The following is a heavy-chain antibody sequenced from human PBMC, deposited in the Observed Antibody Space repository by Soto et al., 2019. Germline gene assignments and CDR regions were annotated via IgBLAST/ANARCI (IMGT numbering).Heavy chain of an antibody. CDR3: AKGRNIVVVPVAPFDY. CDR2: ISGSGGST. CDR1: GFTFSSYA. J-gene: IGHJ4*02. Sequence: EVHLLESGGGLVQPGGSLRLSCEASGFTFSSYAMSWVRQAPGKGLEWVSAISGSGGSTYYADSVKGRFTISRDNSKNTLYLQMNSLRAEDTAVYYCAKGRNIVVVPVAPFDYWGQGTLVTVSS. D-gene: IGHD2-2*01. V-gene: IGHV3-23*01.